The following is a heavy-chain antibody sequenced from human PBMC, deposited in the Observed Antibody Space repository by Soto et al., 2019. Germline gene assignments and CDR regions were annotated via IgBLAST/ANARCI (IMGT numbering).Heavy chain of an antibody. J-gene: IGHJ4*02. CDR1: GGSVSSGSYY. CDR2: IYYSGST. CDR3: ARVERSDYLTIDY. V-gene: IGHV4-61*01. D-gene: IGHD3-3*01. Sequence: QVQLQESGPGLVKPSETLSLTCTVSGGSVSSGSYYWSWIRQPPGKGLEWIGYIYYSGSTNYNPSLKSRVTISVDTSKNQFSLKLSSVTAADTAVYYCARVERSDYLTIDYWGQGTLVTVSS.